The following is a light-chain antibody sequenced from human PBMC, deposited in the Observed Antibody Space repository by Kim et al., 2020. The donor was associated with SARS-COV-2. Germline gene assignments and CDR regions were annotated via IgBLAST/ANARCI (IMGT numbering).Light chain of an antibody. V-gene: IGKV3-15*01. CDR1: QSVSSN. CDR3: QQYNNWPLT. Sequence: VSPGERATRACRASQSVSSNLAWYQQKPGQAPRLLIYGASTRATGIPGRFSGSGSGTEFTLTISSLQSEDFAVYYCQQYNNWPLTFGGGTKVDIK. J-gene: IGKJ4*01. CDR2: GAS.